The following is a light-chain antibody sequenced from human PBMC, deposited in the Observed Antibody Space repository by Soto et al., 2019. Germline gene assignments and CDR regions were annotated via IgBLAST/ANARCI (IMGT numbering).Light chain of an antibody. CDR2: END. J-gene: IGLJ1*01. Sequence: SVLTQPPSVSAAPGQKVTISCSVSTSNIGNNYVSWFQQLPGTAPKLLIYENDKRPSGIPDRFSGSTSGTSATLGITGLQTGDEADYYCGTWDSSLSGYAFATGTKVTV. CDR3: GTWDSSLSGYA. V-gene: IGLV1-51*02. CDR1: TSNIGNNY.